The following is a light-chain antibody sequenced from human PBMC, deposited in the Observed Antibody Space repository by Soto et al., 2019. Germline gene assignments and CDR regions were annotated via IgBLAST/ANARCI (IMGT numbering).Light chain of an antibody. J-gene: IGLJ2*01. CDR1: SSDVGGYNQ. Sequence: QSALTQPAFVSGSPGQSITISCTGTSSDVGGYNQVSWYQQHPGKAPKLMIYDVTSWPSGASNRFSGSKSGNTASLTISGLQAEDEADYYCSSYTSSSLGEGVVFGGGTQLTVL. CDR2: DVT. V-gene: IGLV2-14*01. CDR3: SSYTSSSLGEGVV.